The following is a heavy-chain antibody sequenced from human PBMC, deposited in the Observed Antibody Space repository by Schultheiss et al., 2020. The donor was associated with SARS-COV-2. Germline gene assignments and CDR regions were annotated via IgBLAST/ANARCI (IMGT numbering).Heavy chain of an antibody. Sequence: SGPTLVKPTQTLTLTCTFSGFSLSTVGVGVAWIRQPPGKALEWLALIDWDDDKYYSTSLKTRLTISKDTSKNQVVLTMTNMDPVDTATYYCARFRYDSSGYYFVGAAFDIWGQGTMVTVSS. V-gene: IGHV2-70*01. CDR3: ARFRYDSSGYYFVGAAFDI. D-gene: IGHD3-22*01. CDR1: GFSLSTVGVG. J-gene: IGHJ3*02. CDR2: IDWDDDK.